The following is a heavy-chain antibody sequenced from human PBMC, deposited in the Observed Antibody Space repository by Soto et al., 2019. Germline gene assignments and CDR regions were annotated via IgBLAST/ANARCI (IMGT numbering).Heavy chain of an antibody. Sequence: GGSLRLSCAASGFTFSSYWMSWVRQAPGKGLEWVANIKQDGSEKYYVDSVKGRFTISRDNAKNSLYLQMNSLRAEDTAGYYCARDLGSIVVVVAATVDWYFDLWGRGTLVTVSS. D-gene: IGHD2-15*01. CDR1: GFTFSSYW. V-gene: IGHV3-7*01. CDR2: IKQDGSEK. J-gene: IGHJ2*01. CDR3: ARDLGSIVVVVAATVDWYFDL.